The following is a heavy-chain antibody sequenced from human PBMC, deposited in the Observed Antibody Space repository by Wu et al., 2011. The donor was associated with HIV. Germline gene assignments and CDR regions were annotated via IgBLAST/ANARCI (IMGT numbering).Heavy chain of an antibody. CDR1: GGTFSSYA. D-gene: IGHD3-22*01. V-gene: IGHV1-69*14. J-gene: IGHJ6*03. CDR2: IIPIFGTA. CDR3: ARSLGDLTWLSPTSDYYYYMDV. Sequence: QVQLCSLGREVKKPGSSVKVSCKASGGTFSSYAISWVRQAPGQGLEWMGGIIPIFGTANYAQKFQGRVTITADKSTSTAYMELSSLRSEDTAVYYCARSLGDLTWLSPTSDYYYYMDVWGKGTTVTVSS.